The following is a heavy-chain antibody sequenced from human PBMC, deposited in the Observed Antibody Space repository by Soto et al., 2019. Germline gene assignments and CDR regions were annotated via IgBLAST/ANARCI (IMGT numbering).Heavy chain of an antibody. Sequence: EVQLVESGGGLVQPGRSLRLSCAASGFIFDEYAMHWVRQAPGKGLEWVSSISWNSGNIGYADSVKGRFTISRDNAKNSLYLQMNSVRGEDTALYYDYWGQGTLVTVSS. CDR1: GFIFDEYA. CDR2: ISWNSGNI. CDR3: Y. J-gene: IGHJ4*02. V-gene: IGHV3-9*01.